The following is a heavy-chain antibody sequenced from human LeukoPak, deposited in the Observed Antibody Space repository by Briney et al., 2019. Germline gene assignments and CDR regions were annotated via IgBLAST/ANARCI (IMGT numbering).Heavy chain of an antibody. Sequence: GGSLRLSCAASGFTFDDYTMHWVRQAPGKGLEWVSLISWDGGSTYYADSVKGRFTISRDNSKNSLYLQMNSLRTEDTALYYCAKENVGTCGGDCYSAFDYWGQGTLVTVSS. V-gene: IGHV3-43*01. D-gene: IGHD2-21*02. CDR1: GFTFDDYT. CDR2: ISWDGGST. J-gene: IGHJ4*02. CDR3: AKENVGTCGGDCYSAFDY.